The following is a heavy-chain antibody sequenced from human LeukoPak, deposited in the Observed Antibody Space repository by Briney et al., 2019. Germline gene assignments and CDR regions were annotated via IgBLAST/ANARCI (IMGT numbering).Heavy chain of an antibody. CDR3: AKGRGYCSGGSCYSDY. Sequence: GGSVRLSCAASGFTFSSYAMSWVRQSPGKGLEWVSTVSGGGDNTYFADSVKGRFTISRDNSKNTLCLQMNSLRVEDTAVYYCAKGRGYCSGGSCYSDYWGQGTLVTVSS. CDR1: GFTFSSYA. D-gene: IGHD2-15*01. J-gene: IGHJ4*02. CDR2: VSGGGDNT. V-gene: IGHV3-23*01.